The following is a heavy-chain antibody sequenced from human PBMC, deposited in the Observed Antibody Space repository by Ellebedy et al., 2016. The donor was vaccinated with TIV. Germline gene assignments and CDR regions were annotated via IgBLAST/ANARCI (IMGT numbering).Heavy chain of an antibody. V-gene: IGHV3-74*01. D-gene: IGHD3-3*01. CDR1: GFTFSSYW. CDR3: ARDLYDFWSAYFSNYYYYGMDV. CDR2: INSDGSST. J-gene: IGHJ6*02. Sequence: GESLKISCAASGFTFSSYWMHWVRQAPGKGLVWVSRINSDGSSTSYADSVKGRFTISRDNAKNTLYLQMNSLRAEDTAVYYCARDLYDFWSAYFSNYYYYGMDVWGQGTTVTVSS.